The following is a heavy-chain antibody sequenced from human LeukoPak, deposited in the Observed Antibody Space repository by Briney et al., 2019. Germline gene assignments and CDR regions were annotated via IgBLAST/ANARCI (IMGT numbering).Heavy chain of an antibody. CDR1: GYTFAKYD. Sequence: ASVKVSCKASGYTFAKYDINWVRQATGQGLEWMGWMNPSSGNTGFAQKFQGRVTMTRDTSITTAYMELSSLRSEDTAVYYCARVNTKTELDYWGQGIPVTVSS. D-gene: IGHD1-1*01. J-gene: IGHJ4*02. CDR3: ARVNTKTELDY. CDR2: MNPSSGNT. V-gene: IGHV1-8*01.